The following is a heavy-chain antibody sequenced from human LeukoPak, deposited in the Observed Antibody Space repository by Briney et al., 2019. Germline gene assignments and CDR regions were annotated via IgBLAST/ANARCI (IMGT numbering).Heavy chain of an antibody. J-gene: IGHJ4*02. CDR3: ARLTGYCSSTSCRGNYFDY. V-gene: IGHV1-2*02. D-gene: IGHD2-2*01. CDR1: GYTFTGYY. CDR2: INPNWCGT. Sequence: ASVKVSCKGSGYTFTGYYMHWVRQPPGQGLEWVGFINPNWCGTNNAQKFQGRVTMTRDTSISTAYMEVSRMRSDDTAVYYCARLTGYCSSTSCRGNYFDYWGQGTLVTVSS.